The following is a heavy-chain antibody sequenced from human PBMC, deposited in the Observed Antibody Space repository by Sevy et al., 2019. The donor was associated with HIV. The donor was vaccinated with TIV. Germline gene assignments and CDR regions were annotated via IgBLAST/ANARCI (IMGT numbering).Heavy chain of an antibody. J-gene: IGHJ4*02. CDR3: VRAIAADGSF. Sequence: GGSLRLSCVASGFTLNSYWMHWVRQAPGKGLEWVANIKQDGSVKYYVDSVKGRVTISRDNARNLLYLQRNSLRVEDTALYYCVRAIAADGSFWGQGTLVTVSS. V-gene: IGHV3-7*01. CDR1: GFTLNSYW. D-gene: IGHD6-13*01. CDR2: IKQDGSVK.